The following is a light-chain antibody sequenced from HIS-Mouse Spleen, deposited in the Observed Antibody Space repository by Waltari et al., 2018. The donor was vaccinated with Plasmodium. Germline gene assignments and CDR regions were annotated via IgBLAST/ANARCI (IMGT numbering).Light chain of an antibody. CDR1: QSVSSN. CDR2: GAS. J-gene: IGKJ3*01. CDR3: QQYNNWSFT. V-gene: IGKV3-15*01. Sequence: EIVMTQSPAPLSLSPGERATLSCRARQSVSSNLAWYQQKPGQAPRLLIYGASTRATGIPARFSGSGSGTEFTLTISSLQSEDFAVYYCQQYNNWSFTFGPGTKVDIK.